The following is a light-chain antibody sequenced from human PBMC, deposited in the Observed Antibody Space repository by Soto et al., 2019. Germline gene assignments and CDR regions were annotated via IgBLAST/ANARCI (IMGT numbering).Light chain of an antibody. CDR2: AAS. CDR3: QQATSFPLP. V-gene: IGKV1-12*01. Sequence: DTQMTHSPSSVASSVGDRVTITCRASQGISSWLAWYQQKPGKAPKLLIYAASSLQTGVPSRLSGGGSGTDFTLTISSLQPEDFATYYCQQATSFPLPFGGGTKGAIK. J-gene: IGKJ4*01. CDR1: QGISSW.